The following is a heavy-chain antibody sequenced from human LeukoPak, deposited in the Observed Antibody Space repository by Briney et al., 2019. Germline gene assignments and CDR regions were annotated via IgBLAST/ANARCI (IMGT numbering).Heavy chain of an antibody. Sequence: PGGSLRLSCAASGFTFSSYAVSWVRQAPGKRLEWVSAISGSGGSTYYADSVKGRFTISRDTSKNTLYLQMNSLRAEDTAVYYCARDQRYGDYQDYWGQGTLVTVSS. D-gene: IGHD4-17*01. J-gene: IGHJ4*02. CDR2: ISGSGGST. CDR1: GFTFSSYA. V-gene: IGHV3-23*01. CDR3: ARDQRYGDYQDY.